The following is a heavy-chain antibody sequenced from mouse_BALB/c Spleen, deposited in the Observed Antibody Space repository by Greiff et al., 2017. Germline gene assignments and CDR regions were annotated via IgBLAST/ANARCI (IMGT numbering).Heavy chain of an antibody. Sequence: EVKLQESGGGLVQPGGSLKLSCAASGFTFSSYTMSWVRQTPEKRLEWVAYISNGGGSTYYPDTVKGRFTISRDNAKNTLYLQMSSLKSEDTAMYYCARHDYDAMDYWGQGTSVTVSS. V-gene: IGHV5-12-2*01. CDR2: ISNGGGST. CDR1: GFTFSSYT. CDR3: ARHDYDAMDY. J-gene: IGHJ4*01.